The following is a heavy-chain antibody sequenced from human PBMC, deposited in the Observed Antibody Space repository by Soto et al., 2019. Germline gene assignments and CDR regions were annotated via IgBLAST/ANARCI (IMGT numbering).Heavy chain of an antibody. CDR1: GGSSSSTSYY. Sequence: QLLLQESGPGLVKPSETLSLTCTVSGGSSSSTSYYWGWIRQPPGKGLEWIGSIYSSGNTYYNPSLNSRVTKSVDKSKSHLSLKLSSVTAADTAVYYCAGQSYERRGYYYAYWGQGTLVTVSS. CDR3: AGQSYERRGYYYAY. V-gene: IGHV4-39*01. D-gene: IGHD3-22*01. CDR2: IYSSGNT. J-gene: IGHJ4*02.